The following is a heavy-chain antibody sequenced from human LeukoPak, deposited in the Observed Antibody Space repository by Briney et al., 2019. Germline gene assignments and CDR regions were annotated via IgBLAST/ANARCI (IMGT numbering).Heavy chain of an antibody. CDR3: AHSGGYGDLYDY. V-gene: IGHV2-5*02. CDR1: GFSLSTSGVG. J-gene: IGHJ4*02. Sequence: SGPTLVNPTQTLTLTCTFSGFSLSTSGVGVGWSRQPPGKALEWLALIYWDDDKWYSPSLKSRLAITKDTSKNLVVLTMTNMDPVDTATYYCAHSGGYGDLYDYRGQGTLVTVSS. CDR2: IYWDDDK. D-gene: IGHD4-17*01.